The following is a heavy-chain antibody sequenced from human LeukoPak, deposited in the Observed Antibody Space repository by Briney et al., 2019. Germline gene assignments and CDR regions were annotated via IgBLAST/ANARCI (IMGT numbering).Heavy chain of an antibody. V-gene: IGHV3-33*01. CDR1: GFTFSSYG. Sequence: GGSLRLSCAASGFTFSSYGMHWVRQAPGKGLEWVALIWYDGSNKYYADSVKGRFTISRDNFKNTLYLQMSSLRAEDTAVYYCARGYGEDFDYWGQGTLVTVSS. CDR3: ARGYGEDFDY. D-gene: IGHD4-17*01. CDR2: IWYDGSNK. J-gene: IGHJ4*02.